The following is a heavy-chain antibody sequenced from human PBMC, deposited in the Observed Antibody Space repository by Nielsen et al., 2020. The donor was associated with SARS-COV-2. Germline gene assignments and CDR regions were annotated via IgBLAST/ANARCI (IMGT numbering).Heavy chain of an antibody. CDR2: ISYEGSKT. CDR3: AKRRAVFMLTFGGEGAMDV. D-gene: IGHD3-16*01. V-gene: IGHV3-30*18. CDR1: GFTFNNYG. Sequence: GESLKISCAASGFTFNNYGFSWVRQAPGKGLEWVASISYEGSKTYYGDSLTGRFTVSRDTSKNTVYLQMNSLSVEDTAVYHCAKRRAVFMLTFGGEGAMDVWGQGTTVSVSS. J-gene: IGHJ6*02.